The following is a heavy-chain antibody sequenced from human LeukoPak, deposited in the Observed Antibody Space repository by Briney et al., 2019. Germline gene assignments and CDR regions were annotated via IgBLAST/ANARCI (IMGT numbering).Heavy chain of an antibody. V-gene: IGHV4-39*07. CDR2: IYYSGST. CDR1: GGSISSTSYY. Sequence: SETLSLTCVVSGGSISSTSYYWGWIRQPPGKGLEWIGSIYYSGSTYYSPSLKSRVTISVDTSKNQFSQKLSSVTAADTAVYYCARLLRVGYCSTTTCNWFDPWGQGTLVTVSS. D-gene: IGHD2-2*03. J-gene: IGHJ5*02. CDR3: ARLLRVGYCSTTTCNWFDP.